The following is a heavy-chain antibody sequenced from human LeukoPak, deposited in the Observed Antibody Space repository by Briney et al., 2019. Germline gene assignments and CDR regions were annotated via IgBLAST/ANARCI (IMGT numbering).Heavy chain of an antibody. CDR3: ARACGGDCYAFDY. CDR2: ISYDGSNK. V-gene: IGHV3-30*01. J-gene: IGHJ4*02. D-gene: IGHD2-21*02. Sequence: PGRSLRLSCAASGFTFSGYAMHWVRQAPGKGLEWVAVISYDGSNKYYADSVKGRFTISRDNSKNTLYLQMNSLRAEDTAVYYCARACGGDCYAFDYWGQGTLVTVSS. CDR1: GFTFSGYA.